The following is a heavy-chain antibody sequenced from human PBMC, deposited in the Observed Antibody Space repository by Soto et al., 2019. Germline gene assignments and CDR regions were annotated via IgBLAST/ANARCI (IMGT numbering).Heavy chain of an antibody. J-gene: IGHJ4*02. CDR3: ARDLKIWLHAGYFDY. CDR1: GYTFTSYG. V-gene: IGHV1-18*01. D-gene: IGHD5-18*01. Sequence: QVQLVQSGAEVKKPGASVKVSCKASGYTFTSYGISWVRQAPGQGLEWMGWISAYNGNTNYAQKVQGRVTITPDTSTSTAYMELRSLRSDDTAVYYCARDLKIWLHAGYFDYWGQGTLVTVSS. CDR2: ISAYNGNT.